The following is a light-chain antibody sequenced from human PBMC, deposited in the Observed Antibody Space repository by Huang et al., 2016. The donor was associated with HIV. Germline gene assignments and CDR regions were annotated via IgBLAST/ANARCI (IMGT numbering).Light chain of an antibody. Sequence: DIQMTQSPSSLSASVGDRVTITCRASQSISNFLNWYQHKPGKAPNLRIYATSNLQSGVPSRFSGSGSGTDFTLSINSLQPEDFATYYCQQSYSTPHTFGQGTKVEIK. CDR2: ATS. CDR1: QSISNF. J-gene: IGKJ1*01. CDR3: QQSYSTPHT. V-gene: IGKV1-39*01.